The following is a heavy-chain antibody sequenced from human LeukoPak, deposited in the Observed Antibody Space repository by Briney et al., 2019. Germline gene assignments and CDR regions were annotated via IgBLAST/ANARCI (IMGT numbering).Heavy chain of an antibody. Sequence: SETLSLTCTVSGGSISSSSYYWGWIRQPPGKGLEWIGRIYYSGSTYYNPYLKSRVTISVDTSKNQFSLKLSSVTAADTAVYYCASSDNILTGYYPRGKSFQHWGQGTLVTVSS. CDR2: IYYSGST. CDR3: ASSDNILTGYYPRGKSFQH. J-gene: IGHJ1*01. V-gene: IGHV4-39*07. D-gene: IGHD3-9*01. CDR1: GGSISSSSYY.